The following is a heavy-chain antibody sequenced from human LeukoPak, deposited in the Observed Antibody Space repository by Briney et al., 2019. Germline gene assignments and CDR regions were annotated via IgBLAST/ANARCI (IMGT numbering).Heavy chain of an antibody. D-gene: IGHD5-12*01. J-gene: IGHJ4*02. CDR1: GYSFTTYW. Sequence: GESLKISCKGSGYSFTTYWIGWVRQMPGKGLEWLGIIFPGDSDTRYSPSFQGQVTISADKSISTAYLQWSSLKASDTAMYYCARLLYYSGYDLALDYWGQGTLVTVSS. CDR2: IFPGDSDT. V-gene: IGHV5-51*01. CDR3: ARLLYYSGYDLALDY.